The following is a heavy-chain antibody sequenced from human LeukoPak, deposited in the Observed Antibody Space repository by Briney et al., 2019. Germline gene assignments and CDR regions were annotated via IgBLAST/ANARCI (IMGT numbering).Heavy chain of an antibody. J-gene: IGHJ3*02. CDR1: GYTFTSYG. V-gene: IGHV1-18*01. CDR2: ISAYNGNT. CDR3: ARDADAFDI. Sequence: ASVKVSCKASGYTFTSYGISWVRQAPGQGLEWMGWISAYNGNTNYAQKFQGRVTMTRDMSTSTVYMELSSLRSEDTAVYYCARDADAFDIWGQGTMVTVSS.